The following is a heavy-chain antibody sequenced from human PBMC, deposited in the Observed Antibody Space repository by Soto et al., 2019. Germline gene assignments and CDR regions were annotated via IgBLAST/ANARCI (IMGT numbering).Heavy chain of an antibody. CDR1: GVSLATSVEG. Sequence: KHTLTLNCACPGVSLATSVEGVGFIRQPPGKAVVWLALIYWNDNKRYSPSLKSRLTTTKDTSKNQVVLTMTNMYPVDTATYYCAHRGPGYCSRTSCLDTGFDHWGQGTLVTVSS. D-gene: IGHD2-2*01. CDR3: AHRGPGYCSRTSCLDTGFDH. CDR2: IYWNDNK. V-gene: IGHV2-5*01. J-gene: IGHJ5*02.